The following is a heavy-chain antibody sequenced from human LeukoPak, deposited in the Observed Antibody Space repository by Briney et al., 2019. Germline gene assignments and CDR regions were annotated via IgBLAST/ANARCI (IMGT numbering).Heavy chain of an antibody. J-gene: IGHJ4*02. V-gene: IGHV3-21*01. D-gene: IGHD2-2*01. CDR2: ISSSSSYI. CDR3: ARVALCSTSCHPRRYSYGAFDY. CDR1: GFTFSSYS. Sequence: GGSLRLSCAASGFTFSSYSMNWVRQAPGKGLEWVSSISSSSSYIYYADSVKGRFTISRDNAKNSLYLQMNSLRAEDTAVYYCARVALCSTSCHPRRYSYGAFDYWGQGTLVTVSS.